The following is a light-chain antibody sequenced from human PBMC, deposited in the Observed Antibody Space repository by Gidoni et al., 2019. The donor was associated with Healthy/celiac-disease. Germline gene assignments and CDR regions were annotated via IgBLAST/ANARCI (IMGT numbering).Light chain of an antibody. Sequence: IRLTRSPSSFSASTGDRVTITCRASQGISSYLAWYQQKPGLAPKLLIYAASTLQSGVPSRFSGSGSGTDFTLTISCLQSEDFATYYCQQYYSYPRTFGQGTRLEIK. V-gene: IGKV1-8*01. CDR2: AAS. J-gene: IGKJ5*01. CDR3: QQYYSYPRT. CDR1: QGISSY.